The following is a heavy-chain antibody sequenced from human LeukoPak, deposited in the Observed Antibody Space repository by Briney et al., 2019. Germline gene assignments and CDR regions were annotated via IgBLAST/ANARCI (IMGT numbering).Heavy chain of an antibody. J-gene: IGHJ5*02. CDR3: ASAHYDFWSGYPSIDP. V-gene: IGHV4-39*01. D-gene: IGHD3-3*01. CDR2: IYYSGST. CDR1: GGSISSSSYY. Sequence: SETLSLTCTVSGGSISSSSYYWGGIRQPPGKGLEWIGSIYYSGSTYYNPSLKSRVTISVDTSKNQFSLKLSSVTAADTAVYYCASAHYDFWSGYPSIDPWGQGTLVTVSS.